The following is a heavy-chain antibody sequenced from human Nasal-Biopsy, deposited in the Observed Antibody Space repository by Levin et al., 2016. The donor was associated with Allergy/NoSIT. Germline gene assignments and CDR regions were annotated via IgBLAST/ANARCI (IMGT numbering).Heavy chain of an antibody. CDR3: VRDSVPGNYDHNYFDP. Sequence: GESLKISCTASGFIFSDYTMNWVRLSPGKGLEWVSYISRSKTYIEYADSVKGRFTISRDNARNSVYLQMNNLRAEDSAVYYCVRDSVPGNYDHNYFDPWGQGVTVTVSS. V-gene: IGHV3-21*01. CDR2: ISRSKTYI. J-gene: IGHJ5*02. D-gene: IGHD5-24*01. CDR1: GFIFSDYT.